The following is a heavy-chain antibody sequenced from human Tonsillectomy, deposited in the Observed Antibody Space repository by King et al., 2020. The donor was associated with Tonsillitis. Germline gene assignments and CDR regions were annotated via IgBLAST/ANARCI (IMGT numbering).Heavy chain of an antibody. D-gene: IGHD2-15*01. Sequence: VQLVESGGGLVQPGGSLRLSCAASGFIFSTYWMGWVRQAPGKGLEWVANKNQDGSGKQYVDSVRGRFAISRDNAKRSVYLQVNSLRGEETAVYYCARDSGGSLEYWGRGTLVTVSS. V-gene: IGHV3-7*01. CDR3: ARDSGGSLEY. J-gene: IGHJ4*02. CDR2: KNQDGSGK. CDR1: GFIFSTYW.